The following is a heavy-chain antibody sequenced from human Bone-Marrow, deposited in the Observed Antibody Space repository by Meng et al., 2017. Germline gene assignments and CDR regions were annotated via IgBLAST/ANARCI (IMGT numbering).Heavy chain of an antibody. Sequence: GESLKISCAASGFTFSSYAMHWVRQAPGKGLEWVAVIPYDGSNKYYADSVKGRFTISRDNSKNTLHLQMNSLRAEDTAVYYCAREMIPWGYYDSSGLDYWGQGTLVTVSS. D-gene: IGHD3-22*01. J-gene: IGHJ4*01. V-gene: IGHV3-30*01. CDR1: GFTFSSYA. CDR2: IPYDGSNK. CDR3: AREMIPWGYYDSSGLDY.